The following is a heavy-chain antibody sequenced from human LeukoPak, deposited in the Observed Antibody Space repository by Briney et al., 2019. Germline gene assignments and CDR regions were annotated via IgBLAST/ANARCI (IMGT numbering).Heavy chain of an antibody. CDR3: AKDAYSGSYDY. CDR1: GFTFSSYG. J-gene: IGHJ4*02. CDR2: ISYDESNK. Sequence: GGSLRLSCAASGFTFSSYGMHWVRQAPGKGLEWVAVISYDESNKYYADSVKGRFTISRDNSKNTLYLQMNSLRAEDTAVYYCAKDAYSGSYDYWGQGTLVTVSS. V-gene: IGHV3-30*18. D-gene: IGHD1-26*01.